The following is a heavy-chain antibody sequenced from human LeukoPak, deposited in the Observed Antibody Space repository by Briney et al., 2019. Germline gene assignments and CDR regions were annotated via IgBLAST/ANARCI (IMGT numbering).Heavy chain of an antibody. D-gene: IGHD3-22*01. CDR1: GGSISSYY. Sequence: SETLSLTCTVSGGSISSYYWSWIRQPPGTGLEWIGYIYYSGSTNYNPSLKSRVTISVDTSKNQFSLKLSSVTAADTAVYYCARHESSGYYADTFDIWGQGTMVTVSS. CDR3: ARHESSGYYADTFDI. CDR2: IYYSGST. V-gene: IGHV4-59*08. J-gene: IGHJ3*02.